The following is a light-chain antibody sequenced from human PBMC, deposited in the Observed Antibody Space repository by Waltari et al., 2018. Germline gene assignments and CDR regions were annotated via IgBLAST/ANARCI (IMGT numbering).Light chain of an antibody. CDR2: AAS. J-gene: IGKJ2*01. Sequence: DIQMTQSPSSVSASVGVRVTIACRASQNIDNFLNWYQHKPGEAPQVLVFAASTLQDGVPSRFSASASGTHFTLTIGSLQPEDFATYYCQQSHSPPFTFGQGT. CDR3: QQSHSPPFT. CDR1: QNIDNF. V-gene: IGKV1-39*01.